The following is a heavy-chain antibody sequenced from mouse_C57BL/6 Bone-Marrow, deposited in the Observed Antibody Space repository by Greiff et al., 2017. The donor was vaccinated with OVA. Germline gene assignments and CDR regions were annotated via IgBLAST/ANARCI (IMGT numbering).Heavy chain of an antibody. D-gene: IGHD2-1*01. CDR1: GYTFTSYG. J-gene: IGHJ3*01. CDR3: ARGGVYYGNLFAY. CDR2: IYPRSGNT. V-gene: IGHV1-81*01. Sequence: QVQLQQSGAELARPGASVKLSCKASGYTFTSYGISWVKQRTGQGLEWIGEIYPRSGNTYYNEKFKGKATLTADKSSSTAYMELRSLTSEDSAVYFCARGGVYYGNLFAYWGQGTLVTVSA.